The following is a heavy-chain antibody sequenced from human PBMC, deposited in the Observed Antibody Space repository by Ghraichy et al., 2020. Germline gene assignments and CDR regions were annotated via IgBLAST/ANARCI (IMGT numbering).Heavy chain of an antibody. CDR2: ISWNSGSI. D-gene: IGHD6-6*01. CDR3: AKDMGRAVAGSSSSKSFDY. Sequence: GGSLRLSCAASGFTFDDYAMHWARQAPGKGLEWVSGISWNSGSIGYADSVKGRFTISRDNAKNSLYLQMNSLRAEDTALYYCAKDMGRAVAGSSSSKSFDYWGQGTLVTVSS. CDR1: GFTFDDYA. V-gene: IGHV3-9*01. J-gene: IGHJ4*02.